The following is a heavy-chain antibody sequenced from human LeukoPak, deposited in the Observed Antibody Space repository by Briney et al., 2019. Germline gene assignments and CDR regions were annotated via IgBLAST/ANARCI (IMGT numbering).Heavy chain of an antibody. V-gene: IGHV4-30-4*08. Sequence: SETLSLTCAVSGGSISSGGYSWSWIRQPPGKGLEWIGYIYYSGSTYYNPSLKSRVTISVDTSKNQFSLKLSSVTAADTAVYYCARGVSYGDYVDYWGQGTLVTVSS. CDR3: ARGVSYGDYVDY. CDR2: IYYSGST. J-gene: IGHJ4*02. D-gene: IGHD4-17*01. CDR1: GGSISSGGYS.